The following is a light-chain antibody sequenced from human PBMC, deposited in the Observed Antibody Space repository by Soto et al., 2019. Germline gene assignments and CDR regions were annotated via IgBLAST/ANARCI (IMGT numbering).Light chain of an antibody. CDR3: GTWDSSLSAVV. Sequence: QSVLTQPPSVSAAPGQKVTTSCSGSSSNIGNNYVSWYQQLPGTAPKLLIYDSNKRPSGIPDRFSGSKSGTSATLGITGLQTGDEAGYYCGTWDSSLSAVVFGGGTKLTVL. CDR1: SSNIGNNY. CDR2: DSN. J-gene: IGLJ2*01. V-gene: IGLV1-51*01.